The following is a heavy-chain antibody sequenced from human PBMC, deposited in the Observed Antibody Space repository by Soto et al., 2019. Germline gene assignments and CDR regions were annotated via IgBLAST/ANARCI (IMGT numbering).Heavy chain of an antibody. CDR2: IYHSGST. CDR3: ARVTVGGSGSYYTYYYYGMDV. Sequence: ASETLSLTCAVSGGSISSSNWWSWARQPPGKGLEWIGEIYHSGSTNYNPSLKSRVTISVDKSKNQFSLKLSSVTAADTAVYYCARVTVGGSGSYYTYYYYGMDVWGQGTTVTVSS. CDR1: GGSISSSNW. J-gene: IGHJ6*02. D-gene: IGHD3-10*01. V-gene: IGHV4-4*02.